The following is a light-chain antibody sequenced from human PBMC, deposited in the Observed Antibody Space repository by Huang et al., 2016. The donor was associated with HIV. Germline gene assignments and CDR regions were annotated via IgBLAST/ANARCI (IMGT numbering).Light chain of an antibody. CDR2: KAS. CDR3: QQYNNYSPRT. CDR1: QSISSW. V-gene: IGKV1-5*03. Sequence: DIQMTLSPSTLSASVGDRVTITCRASQSISSWLAWYQQKPGKAPKLLIYKASNLEGGVPSRFSGSGSGTEFTLTISSLQPDDFATYYCQQYNNYSPRTFGRGTKLEIK. J-gene: IGKJ2*01.